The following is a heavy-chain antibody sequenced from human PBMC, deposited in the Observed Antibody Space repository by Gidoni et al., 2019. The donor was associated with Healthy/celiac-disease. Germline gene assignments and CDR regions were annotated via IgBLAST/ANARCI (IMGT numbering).Heavy chain of an antibody. Sequence: QVQLQESGPGLVKPSQTLSLTCTFSGCSISSGGYYWSWIRQHPGKGLEWIGYIYYSGSTYYNPSLKSRVTISVDTSKNQFSLKLSSVTAADTAVYYCASLGSGYYDPFDYWGQGTLVTVSS. V-gene: IGHV4-31*03. D-gene: IGHD3-22*01. CDR2: IYYSGST. J-gene: IGHJ4*02. CDR3: ASLGSGYYDPFDY. CDR1: GCSISSGGYY.